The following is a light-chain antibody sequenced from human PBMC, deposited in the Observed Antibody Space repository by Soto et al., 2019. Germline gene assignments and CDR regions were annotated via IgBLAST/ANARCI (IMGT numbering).Light chain of an antibody. Sequence: ETVLTQSPGTLSLSPGERATLSCRASQSVNNDYLAWYQQRPGLAPRLLIFGASGRATGIPDRFSGSGSGTDFTLTISRLEPEDFAVYYCQQYDIWPPTFGQGTKVDIK. V-gene: IGKV3-20*01. CDR1: QSVNNDY. J-gene: IGKJ1*01. CDR2: GAS. CDR3: QQYDIWPPT.